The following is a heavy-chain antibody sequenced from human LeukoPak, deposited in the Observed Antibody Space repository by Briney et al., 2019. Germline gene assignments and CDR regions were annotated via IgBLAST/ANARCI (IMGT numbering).Heavy chain of an antibody. CDR3: ARGLYSGSYSWFDP. D-gene: IGHD1-26*01. Sequence: PGTSLRLSRAASGFTFSDYYMSWIRQAPGKGLEWVSYISSSGSTIYYADSVKGRFTISRDNAKNSLYLQMNSLRAEDTAVYYCARGLYSGSYSWFDPWGQGTLVTVSS. V-gene: IGHV3-11*01. CDR2: ISSSGSTI. J-gene: IGHJ5*02. CDR1: GFTFSDYY.